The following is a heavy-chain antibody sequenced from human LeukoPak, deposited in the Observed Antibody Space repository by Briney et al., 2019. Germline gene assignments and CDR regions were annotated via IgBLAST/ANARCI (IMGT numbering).Heavy chain of an antibody. J-gene: IGHJ4*02. Sequence: PGGSLRLSCAASGFTFSSYWMSWVRQAPGKGLEWVANIKQEGSEKYYVDSVKGRFTIYRDNAKNSLYLQMNSRRAEDTAVYYCARAAHTANYVDYWGQGTLVTVSS. CDR3: ARAAHTANYVDY. V-gene: IGHV3-7*03. CDR1: GFTFSSYW. CDR2: IKQEGSEK. D-gene: IGHD5-18*01.